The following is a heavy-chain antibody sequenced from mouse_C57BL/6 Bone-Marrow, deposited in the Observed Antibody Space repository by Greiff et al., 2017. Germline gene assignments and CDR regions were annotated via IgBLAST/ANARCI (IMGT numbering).Heavy chain of an antibody. D-gene: IGHD1-1*01. CDR3: ARGGIFITPYWYFDV. V-gene: IGHV5-17*01. Sequence: EVHLVESGGGLVKPGGSLKLSCAASGFTFSDYGMHWVRQAPEKGLEWVAYISSGSSTIYYADTVKGRFTITRANAKNTLFLQMTSLRSVDTAMYYCARGGIFITPYWYFDVWGTGTTVTVSS. CDR1: GFTFSDYG. J-gene: IGHJ1*03. CDR2: ISSGSSTI.